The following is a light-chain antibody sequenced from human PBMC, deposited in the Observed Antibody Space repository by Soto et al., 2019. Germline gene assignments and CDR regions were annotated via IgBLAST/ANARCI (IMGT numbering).Light chain of an antibody. J-gene: IGKJ4*01. CDR1: QSVNSN. CDR2: GAS. CDR3: QQYNNWPRAT. Sequence: EIVMTQSPVTLSVSPGERATLSCRASQSVNSNLAWYQQKPGQAPRLLMYGASTRATGFPARFSGSGSGTEFNLTISSLQSEDFGVYYCQQYNNWPRATFGGGTKVDIK. V-gene: IGKV3-15*01.